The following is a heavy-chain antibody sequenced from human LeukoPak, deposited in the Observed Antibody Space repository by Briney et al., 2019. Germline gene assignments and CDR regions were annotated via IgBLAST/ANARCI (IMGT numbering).Heavy chain of an antibody. Sequence: GGSLRLSCAASGFTFNNYIMTWVRQAPGRGLEWVSYISSGSGTMYYADSVKGRFTISRDNAKKSLYLQMNSLRDEDTAVYYCARTSHESVLYWSDPWGQGTLVNVSS. CDR3: ARTSHESVLYWSDP. CDR2: ISSGSGTM. CDR1: GFTFNNYI. J-gene: IGHJ5*02. D-gene: IGHD3-16*01. V-gene: IGHV3-48*02.